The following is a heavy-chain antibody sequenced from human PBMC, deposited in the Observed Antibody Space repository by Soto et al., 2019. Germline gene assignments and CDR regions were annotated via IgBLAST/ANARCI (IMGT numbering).Heavy chain of an antibody. J-gene: IGHJ6*02. V-gene: IGHV1-18*01. CDR1: GYTFTSYG. D-gene: IGHD3-22*01. CDR3: ARDTYYYDSSGYYRPDVYYYYGMDV. Sequence: VASVKVSCKASGYTFTSYGISLVRQAPGQGLEWMGWISAYNGNTNYAQKLQGRVTMTTDTSTSTAYMELRSLRSDDTAVYYCARDTYYYDSSGYYRPDVYYYYGMDVWGQGTTVTVSS. CDR2: ISAYNGNT.